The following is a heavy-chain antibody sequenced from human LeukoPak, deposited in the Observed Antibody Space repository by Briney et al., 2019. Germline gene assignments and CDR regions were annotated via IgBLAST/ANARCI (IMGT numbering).Heavy chain of an antibody. CDR1: SGSIGTSGYY. Sequence: SETLSLTCTVSSGSIGTSGYYWGWIRQPPGKGLEWIGSIYYSGSTYYNPSLKSRVTISVDTSKIQFSLKLSSVTAADTAVYFCARQVYSNYYYYYYMDVWGKGTTVTVSS. CDR3: ARQVYSNYYYYYYMDV. J-gene: IGHJ6*03. V-gene: IGHV4-39*01. CDR2: IYYSGST. D-gene: IGHD4-11*01.